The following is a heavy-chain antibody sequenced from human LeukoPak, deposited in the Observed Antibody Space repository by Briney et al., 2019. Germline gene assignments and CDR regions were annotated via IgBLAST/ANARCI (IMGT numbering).Heavy chain of an antibody. CDR1: GYTFTSYG. CDR3: ARVGGDCSSTSCYQRQGAFDI. D-gene: IGHD2-2*01. Sequence: ASVKVSCKASGYTFTSYGISWVRQAPGQGLEWMGIINPSGGSTSYAQKFQGRVTMTRDTSTSTVYMELSSLRSEDTAVYYCARVGGDCSSTSCYQRQGAFDIWGQGTMVTVSS. V-gene: IGHV1-46*01. J-gene: IGHJ3*02. CDR2: INPSGGST.